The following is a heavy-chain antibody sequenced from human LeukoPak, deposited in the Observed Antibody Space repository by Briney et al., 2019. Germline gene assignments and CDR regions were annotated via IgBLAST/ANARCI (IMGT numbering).Heavy chain of an antibody. Sequence: GGSLRLSCAVSGLTFRNYGMHWVRQAPGKGLEWVAIVYYDGSEKYYVDSVKGRFTISRDNSKNTLYLQMNSLRAEDTALYYCASGRGGRGGINYFDYWGQGTLVTVSS. D-gene: IGHD2-15*01. CDR1: GLTFRNYG. V-gene: IGHV3-33*01. J-gene: IGHJ4*02. CDR3: ASGRGGRGGINYFDY. CDR2: VYYDGSEK.